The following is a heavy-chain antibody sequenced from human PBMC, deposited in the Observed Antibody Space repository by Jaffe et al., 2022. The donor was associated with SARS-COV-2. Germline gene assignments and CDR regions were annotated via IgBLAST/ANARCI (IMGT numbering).Heavy chain of an antibody. CDR3: AKSANKAAAADAFDI. J-gene: IGHJ3*02. D-gene: IGHD6-13*01. Sequence: QVQLVESGGGVVQPGRSLRLSCAASGFTFSSYGMHWVRQAPGKGLEWVAVISYDGSNKYYADSVKGRFTISRDNSKNTLYLQMNSLRAEDTAVYYCAKSANKAAAADAFDIWGQGTMVTVSS. V-gene: IGHV3-30*18. CDR1: GFTFSSYG. CDR2: ISYDGSNK.